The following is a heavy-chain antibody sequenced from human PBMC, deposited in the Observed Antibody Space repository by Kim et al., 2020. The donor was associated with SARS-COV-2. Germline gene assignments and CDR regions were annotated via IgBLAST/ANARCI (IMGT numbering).Heavy chain of an antibody. D-gene: IGHD3-10*01. Sequence: SVKGRLTISREKAKNSMYLQMNSLRAEDTALYYCAKDPQPWFGGNYGMDVWGQGTTVTVSS. J-gene: IGHJ6*02. V-gene: IGHV3-9*01. CDR3: AKDPQPWFGGNYGMDV.